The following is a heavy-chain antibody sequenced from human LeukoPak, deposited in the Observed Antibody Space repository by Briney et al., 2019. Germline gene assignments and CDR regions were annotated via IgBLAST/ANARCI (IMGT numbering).Heavy chain of an antibody. D-gene: IGHD6-19*01. J-gene: IGHJ4*02. CDR1: GYTFTDYY. V-gene: IGHV1-69-2*01. Sequence: ASVKISCKVSGYTFTDYYMHWVQQAPGKGLKWMGLVDPEDGETIYAEKFQGRVTITADTSTDTAYMELSSLRSEDTAVYYCATVGAVAGNVDYWGQGTLVTVSS. CDR3: ATVGAVAGNVDY. CDR2: VDPEDGET.